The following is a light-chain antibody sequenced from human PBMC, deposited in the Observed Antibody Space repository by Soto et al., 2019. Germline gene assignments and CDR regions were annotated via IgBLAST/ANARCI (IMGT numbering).Light chain of an antibody. V-gene: IGKV3-20*01. CDR1: QSVGSTY. Sequence: ENVVTQSPGTLSLSQGDRATLSCRASQSVGSTYLAWYQQKPAQAPRLLIYSASSRATGIPDRFSGSGSGTDFTLTISRLEPEDFAVYFCHQYGTSPRTFGQGTKVDIK. CDR3: HQYGTSPRT. CDR2: SAS. J-gene: IGKJ1*01.